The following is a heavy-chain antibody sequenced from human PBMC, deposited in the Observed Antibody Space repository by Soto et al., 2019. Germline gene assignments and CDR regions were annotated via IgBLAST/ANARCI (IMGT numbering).Heavy chain of an antibody. D-gene: IGHD3-16*01. J-gene: IGHJ4*02. CDR2: IKQDGSEK. CDR1: GFTFSSYW. V-gene: IGHV3-7*01. CDR3: ARGSGGDAYYFDY. Sequence: EVQLVESGGGLVQPGWSLRLSCAASGFTFSSYWMSWVRQAPGKGLEWVANIKQDGSEKYYVDSVKGRFTISRDNAKNSLYLQMNSLRAEDTAVYYCARGSGGDAYYFDYWGQGTLVTVSS.